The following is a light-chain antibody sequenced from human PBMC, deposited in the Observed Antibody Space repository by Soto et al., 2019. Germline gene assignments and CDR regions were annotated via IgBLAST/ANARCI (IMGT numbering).Light chain of an antibody. V-gene: IGKV3-15*01. J-gene: IGKJ2*01. CDR2: GAS. Sequence: EIMMPQSPATLSVSPGERATLSCRASHSVSDNLAWYQQKPGQAPRLLIYGASTRATGIPARISGSGSGTEFTLTISSLQSEDFAVYYCQQYDEWPPSYTFGQGTKLEIK. CDR3: QQYDEWPPSYT. CDR1: HSVSDN.